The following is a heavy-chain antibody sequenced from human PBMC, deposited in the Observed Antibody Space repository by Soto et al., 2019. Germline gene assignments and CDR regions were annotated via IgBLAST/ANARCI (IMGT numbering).Heavy chain of an antibody. Sequence: QVTLKESGPVLVKPTETLTLTCTVSGFSLSNARMGVSWIRQPPGQALEWLAHIFSNDEKSYSTSLKSRLTISNDTSKSQVVLTMTNMDPVDTATYYCARIRENYYGSGSYWVDYWGQGTLVTVSS. CDR1: GFSLSNARMG. D-gene: IGHD3-10*01. CDR2: IFSNDEK. J-gene: IGHJ4*02. CDR3: ARIRENYYGSGSYWVDY. V-gene: IGHV2-26*01.